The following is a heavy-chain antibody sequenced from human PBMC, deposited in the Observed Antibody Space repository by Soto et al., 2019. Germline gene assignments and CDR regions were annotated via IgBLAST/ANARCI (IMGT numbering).Heavy chain of an antibody. CDR1: GGSISSGDYY. D-gene: IGHD2-21*02. V-gene: IGHV4-30-4*01. Sequence: SETLSLTCTVSGGSISSGDYYWSWIRQPPGKGLEWIGYIYYSGSTYYNPSLKSRVTISVDTSKNQFSLKLSSVTAADTAVYYCARVVRGDYVYFQHWGQGTLVTVSS. CDR2: IYYSGST. J-gene: IGHJ1*01. CDR3: ARVVRGDYVYFQH.